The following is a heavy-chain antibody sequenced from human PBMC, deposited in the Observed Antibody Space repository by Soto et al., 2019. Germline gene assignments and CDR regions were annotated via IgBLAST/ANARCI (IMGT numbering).Heavy chain of an antibody. CDR1: GFTFSNYP. J-gene: IGHJ4*02. V-gene: IGHV3-23*01. CDR2: ISAGGDTT. Sequence: EVQVSESGGGLVQPGGSLRLSCATSGFTFSNYPMNWVRQAPGKGLEWVSGISAGGDTTYYADSVKGRFTICRDNSKNSVSLQMTSQRVEDTAVYYCARRVWGQGTLVTVSS. CDR3: ARRV.